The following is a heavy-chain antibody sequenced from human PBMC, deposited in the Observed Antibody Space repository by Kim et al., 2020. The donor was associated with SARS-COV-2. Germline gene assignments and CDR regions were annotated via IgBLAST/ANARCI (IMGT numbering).Heavy chain of an antibody. J-gene: IGHJ4*02. V-gene: IGHV3-9*01. D-gene: IGHD5-12*01. Sequence: GGSLRLSCAASGFTFGDYAMHWVRQAPGKGLEWVSGISWNSGSIGYADSVKGRFTISRDNAKNSLYLQMNSLRAEDTALYYCAKDMSGVVTTYYFDYWGQGTLVTVSS. CDR3: AKDMSGVVTTYYFDY. CDR1: GFTFGDYA. CDR2: ISWNSGSI.